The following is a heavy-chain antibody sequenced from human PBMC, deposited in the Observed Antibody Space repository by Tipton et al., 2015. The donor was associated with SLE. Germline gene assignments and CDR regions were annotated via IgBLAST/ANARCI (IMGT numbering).Heavy chain of an antibody. Sequence: LRLCCTVSGGSLSSYYWSWIRPPPGKGLEWIGYIYYSGSTNYKPSLKSRVTISVDTSKNQFSLKLSSVTAADTAVYYCARGLESYYYGSGSYYPFDYWGQGTLVTVSS. CDR3: ARGLESYYYGSGSYYPFDY. CDR1: GGSLSSYY. CDR2: IYYSGST. J-gene: IGHJ4*02. D-gene: IGHD3-10*01. V-gene: IGHV4-59*01.